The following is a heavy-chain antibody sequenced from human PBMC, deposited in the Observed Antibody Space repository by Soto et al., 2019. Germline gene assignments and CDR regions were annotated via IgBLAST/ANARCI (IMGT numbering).Heavy chain of an antibody. J-gene: IGHJ5*02. CDR2: ISYDGSNK. Sequence: QVQLVESGGGVVQTGRSLRLSCAASGFTVSSYGMHWVRQAPGKGLEWVAVISYDGSNKYYADSVKGRFTISRDNSKNTLYLQMNSLRAEDTPVYYCAKETGTWGQGTLVTVSS. V-gene: IGHV3-30*18. CDR1: GFTVSSYG. CDR3: AKETGT. D-gene: IGHD1-1*01.